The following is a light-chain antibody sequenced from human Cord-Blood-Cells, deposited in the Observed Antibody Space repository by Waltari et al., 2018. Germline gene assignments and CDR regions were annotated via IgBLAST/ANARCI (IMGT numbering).Light chain of an antibody. J-gene: IGKJ1*01. CDR3: QQYYSTPPT. CDR2: WAS. CDR1: QSVLYSSNNKNY. V-gene: IGKV4-1*01. Sequence: RATINCKSSQSVLYSSNNKNYLAWYQQKPGQPPKLLIYWASTRESGVPDRFSGSGSGTDFTLTSSSLQAEDVAVYYCQQYYSTPPTFGQGTKVEIK.